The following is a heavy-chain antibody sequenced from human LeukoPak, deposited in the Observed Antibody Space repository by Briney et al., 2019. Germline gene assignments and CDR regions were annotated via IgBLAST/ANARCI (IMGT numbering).Heavy chain of an antibody. CDR1: GGSISSGSYY. J-gene: IGHJ4*02. CDR2: IYTSGST. V-gene: IGHV4-61*02. Sequence: SETLSLTCTVSGGSISSGSYYWSWIRQPAGKGLEWIGRIYTSGSTNYNPSLKSRVTISVDTSKNQFSLTVSSVTAADTAVYYCARGSITIFGVVDYRGQGTLVTVSS. CDR3: ARGSITIFGVVDY. D-gene: IGHD3-3*01.